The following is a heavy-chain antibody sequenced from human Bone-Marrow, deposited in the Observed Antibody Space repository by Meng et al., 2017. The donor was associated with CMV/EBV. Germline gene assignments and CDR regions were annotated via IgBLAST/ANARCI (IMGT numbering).Heavy chain of an antibody. J-gene: IGHJ4*02. V-gene: IGHV3-21*01. D-gene: IGHD6-13*01. CDR1: GFTFSSYE. CDR2: ISSSSSYI. Sequence: GGSLRLSCAASGFTFSSYEMNWVRQAPGKGLEWVSSISSSSSYIYYADSVKGRFTISRDNAKNSLYLQMNSLRAEDTAVYYCARDMQAAAYYWGQGTLVTVSS. CDR3: ARDMQAAAYY.